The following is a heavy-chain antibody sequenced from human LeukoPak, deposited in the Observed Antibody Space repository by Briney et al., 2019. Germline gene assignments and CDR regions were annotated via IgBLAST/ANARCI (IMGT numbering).Heavy chain of an antibody. CDR3: ASGIYWFDP. Sequence: PSETLSLTCTVSGGSISSYYCNWIRQPAGKGLEWIGRISNIGNTKYNPSLQSRVTMSVDASKNHFSLNLTSLTAADTAVYYCASGIYWFDPWGQGTLVTVSS. CDR2: ISNIGNT. CDR1: GGSISSYY. D-gene: IGHD1-14*01. J-gene: IGHJ5*02. V-gene: IGHV4-4*07.